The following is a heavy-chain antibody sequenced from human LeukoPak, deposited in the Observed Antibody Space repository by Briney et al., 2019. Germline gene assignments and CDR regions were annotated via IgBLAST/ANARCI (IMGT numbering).Heavy chain of an antibody. J-gene: IGHJ4*02. V-gene: IGHV3-23*01. D-gene: IGHD3-22*01. CDR2: ITGSGSNT. Sequence: GSLRLSCAASGFTFSSYAMNWVSQAPGKGLEWVSTITGSGSNTYYADSVKGQFTVSRDNSKNTLYLQMNSLSAEDTATYYCAKALPRSEGYTHGYFDYWGQGTLVTVSS. CDR1: GFTFSSYA. CDR3: AKALPRSEGYTHGYFDY.